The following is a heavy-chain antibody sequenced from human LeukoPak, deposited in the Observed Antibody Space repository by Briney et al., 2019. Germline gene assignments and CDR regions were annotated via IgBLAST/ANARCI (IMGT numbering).Heavy chain of an antibody. Sequence: ASVKVSCKASGYTFTSYGISWVRQAPGQGLEWMGWISAYNGNTNYAQKLQGRVIMTTDTSTSTAYMQLRSLRSDDTAVYYCARGDRYSSSWSNFDYWAQGPLVTVSS. D-gene: IGHD6-13*01. CDR3: ARGDRYSSSWSNFDY. J-gene: IGHJ4*02. CDR2: ISAYNGNT. V-gene: IGHV1-18*04. CDR1: GYTFTSYG.